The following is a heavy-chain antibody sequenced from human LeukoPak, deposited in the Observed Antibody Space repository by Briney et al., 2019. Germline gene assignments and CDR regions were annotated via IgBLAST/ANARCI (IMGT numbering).Heavy chain of an antibody. Sequence: SETLSLTCTVSGGSISSSSYYWGWIRQPPGKGLEWIGSIYYSGSTYYNPSLKSRVTISVDTSKNQFSLKMSSVTAADTAVYFCARGGPPGYYYDYYMDVWGKGTTITISS. J-gene: IGHJ6*03. CDR3: ARGGPPGYYYDYYMDV. V-gene: IGHV4-39*07. CDR1: GGSISSSSYY. CDR2: IYYSGST.